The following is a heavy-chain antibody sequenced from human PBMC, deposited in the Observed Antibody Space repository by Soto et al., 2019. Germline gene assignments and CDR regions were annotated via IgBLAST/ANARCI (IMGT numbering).Heavy chain of an antibody. CDR1: GFTFSSYG. J-gene: IGHJ4*02. CDR2: ISYDGSNK. CDR3: AKGTGLKPKWLVPEYFDY. Sequence: QVQMVESGGGVVQPGRSLRLSCAASGFTFSSYGMHWVRQAPGKGLEGVAVISYDGSNKYYADSVKGRFAISRDNSKNTLYLQRNSLRGEDTAVYYCAKGTGLKPKWLVPEYFDYWCEGTLVTV. D-gene: IGHD6-19*01. V-gene: IGHV3-30*18.